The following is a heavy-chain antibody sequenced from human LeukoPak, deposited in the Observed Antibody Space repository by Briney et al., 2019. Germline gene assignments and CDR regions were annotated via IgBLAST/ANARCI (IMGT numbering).Heavy chain of an antibody. CDR1: GFTFSSYA. CDR2: ISGSGDSDST. D-gene: IGHD6-19*01. CDR3: AKADSSGWYESNWFDP. J-gene: IGHJ5*02. Sequence: PGGSLRLSCAASGFTFSSYAMSWVRQAPGKGLEWVSGISGSGDSDSTNYADSVKGRFTISRDNSRNTLYLQMSSLRAEDTAVYYCAKADSSGWYESNWFDPWGQGTLVTVSS. V-gene: IGHV3-23*01.